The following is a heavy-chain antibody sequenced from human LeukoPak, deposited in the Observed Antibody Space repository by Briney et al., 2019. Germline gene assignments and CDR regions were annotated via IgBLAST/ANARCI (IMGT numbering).Heavy chain of an antibody. D-gene: IGHD6-13*01. CDR2: ISSSGSTI. J-gene: IGHJ3*02. CDR3: ARDRTIAAARRYAFDI. V-gene: IGHV3-48*04. CDR1: GFTFSSYA. Sequence: GGSLRLSCASSGFTFSSYAMSWVRQAPGKGLEWVSYISSSGSTIYYADSVKGRFTISRDNAKNSLYLQMNSLRAEDTAVYYCARDRTIAAARRYAFDIWGQGTMVTVSS.